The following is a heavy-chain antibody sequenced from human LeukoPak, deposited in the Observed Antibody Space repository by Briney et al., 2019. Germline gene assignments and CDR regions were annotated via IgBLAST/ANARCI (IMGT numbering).Heavy chain of an antibody. Sequence: GRSLRLSWAASGFTFDDYAMHCVRQAPGKGLEWVSGISWNSGSIGYADSVKGRFTISRDNAKNSLYLQMNSLRAGDTALYYCAKGKSSVAGKSHYYYYYMDVWGKGTTVTVSS. V-gene: IGHV3-9*01. CDR2: ISWNSGSI. CDR3: AKGKSSVAGKSHYYYYYMDV. J-gene: IGHJ6*03. CDR1: GFTFDDYA. D-gene: IGHD6-19*01.